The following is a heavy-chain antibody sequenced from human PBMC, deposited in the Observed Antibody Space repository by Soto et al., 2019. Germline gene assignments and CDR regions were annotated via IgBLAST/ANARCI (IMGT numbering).Heavy chain of an antibody. Sequence: LRLSFAASGFNFVNNWMHWVRQAPGKGLEWVSRMNSDGRTTNYADSVKGRFTVSRDNAKNTLYLQMNSLRAEDTAVYYCATAEVDYWGPGTLVTVSS. CDR2: MNSDGRTT. CDR1: GFNFVNNW. J-gene: IGHJ4*02. V-gene: IGHV3-74*01. CDR3: ATAEVDY.